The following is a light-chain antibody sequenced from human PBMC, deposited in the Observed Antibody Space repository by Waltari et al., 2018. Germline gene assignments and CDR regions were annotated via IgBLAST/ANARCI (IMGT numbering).Light chain of an antibody. CDR3: QNYDRVPWT. CDR1: QDISNS. Sequence: DIQMTQSPSSLSASVGDRLTISCRASQDISNSLAWYQQLPGEVPKLLISASSALQSGVPSRFSGSGSGSDFTLTINNLQTEDFATYYCQNYDRVPWTFGPGTKVDVK. CDR2: ASS. V-gene: IGKV1-27*01. J-gene: IGKJ1*01.